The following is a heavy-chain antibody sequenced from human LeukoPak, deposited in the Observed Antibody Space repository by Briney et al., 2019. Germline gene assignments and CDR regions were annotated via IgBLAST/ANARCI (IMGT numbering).Heavy chain of an antibody. CDR3: AKDGSWSCTD. J-gene: IGHJ4*02. Sequence: GGSLRPSCGASGFTFSSSAMHWVRQGPGKGLEWVAYIAHHGNNKYYADFVKGRFTISRDNSKGSLYLQMNSLRADDTAVYYCAKDGSWSCTDWGQGTLVRVSS. D-gene: IGHD2-8*02. CDR1: GFTFSSSA. CDR2: IAHHGNNK. V-gene: IGHV3-30*02.